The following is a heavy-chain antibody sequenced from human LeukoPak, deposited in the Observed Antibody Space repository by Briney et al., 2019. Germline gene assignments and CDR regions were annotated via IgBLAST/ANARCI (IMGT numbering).Heavy chain of an antibody. CDR1: GGSISSYY. V-gene: IGHV4-59*01. CDR3: ARVSGYDWESFYDY. Sequence: SETLSLTCTVSGGSISSYYWSWIRQPPGKGLEWIGYIYYSGNTNYNPSLKSRVTISVDTSKNQFSLKLSSVTAADTAMYYCARVSGYDWESFYDYWGQGSLVTVSS. D-gene: IGHD5-12*01. J-gene: IGHJ4*02. CDR2: IYYSGNT.